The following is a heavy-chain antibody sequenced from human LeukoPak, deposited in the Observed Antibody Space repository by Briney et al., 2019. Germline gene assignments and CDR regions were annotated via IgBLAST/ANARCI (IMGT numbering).Heavy chain of an antibody. D-gene: IGHD1-26*01. J-gene: IGHJ4*02. CDR2: IRDSGSST. V-gene: IGHV3-23*01. Sequence: GGSLRLSCAVSGFTFSSYAMSWVRQAPGKGLEWVSAIRDSGSSTHYADSVKGRFTTSRDNSKNTLFLQMNSLRAEDTAIYYCAKYGPQDSGSSHFDYWGQGAQVTVSS. CDR1: GFTFSSYA. CDR3: AKYGPQDSGSSHFDY.